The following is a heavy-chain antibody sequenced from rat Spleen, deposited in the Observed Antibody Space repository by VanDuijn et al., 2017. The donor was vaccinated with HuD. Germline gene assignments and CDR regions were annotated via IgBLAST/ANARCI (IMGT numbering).Heavy chain of an antibody. V-gene: IGHV3-3*01. CDR3: ARDYYTPFDY. Sequence: EVQLQESGPGLVKPSQSLSLTCSVTGYSITSSYRWNWIRKFPGKKLEWMGYINSAGSNNYNPSLKSRISITRDTSKNQFFLQVNSVTTEDTATYYCARDYYTPFDYWGQGVMVTVSS. CDR1: GYSITSSYR. D-gene: IGHD1-1*01. J-gene: IGHJ2*01. CDR2: INSAGSN.